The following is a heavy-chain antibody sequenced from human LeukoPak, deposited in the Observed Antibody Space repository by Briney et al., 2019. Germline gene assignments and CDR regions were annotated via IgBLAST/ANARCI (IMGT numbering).Heavy chain of an antibody. D-gene: IGHD1/OR15-1a*01. V-gene: IGHV5-51*01. Sequence: GGSLQISCQGSGSRFTTYWIGGVRQLPGKGLEWMGIFFPGDSDSSYSPSFQGQVTISADKSFNTAYLQWSSLKASDTAMYYCATSESQTRFDYWGQGTLVTVSS. CDR3: ATSESQTRFDY. CDR1: GSRFTTYW. J-gene: IGHJ4*02. CDR2: FFPGDSDS.